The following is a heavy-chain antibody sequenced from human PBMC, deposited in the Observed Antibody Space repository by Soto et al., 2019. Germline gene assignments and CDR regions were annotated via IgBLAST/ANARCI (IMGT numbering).Heavy chain of an antibody. CDR3: ARRYSSAFDI. Sequence: SSETLSLTCTVSGGSISSYYWSWIRQPPGKGLEWIGYIYYSGGTNYNPSLKSRVTISVDTSKNQFSLKLSSVTAADTAVYYCARRYSSAFDIWGQGTMVTVSS. J-gene: IGHJ3*02. CDR2: IYYSGGT. CDR1: GGSISSYY. V-gene: IGHV4-59*08. D-gene: IGHD6-13*01.